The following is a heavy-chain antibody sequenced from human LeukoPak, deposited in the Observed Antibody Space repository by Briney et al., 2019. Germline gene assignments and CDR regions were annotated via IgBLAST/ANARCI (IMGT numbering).Heavy chain of an antibody. J-gene: IGHJ6*02. CDR3: ARSLMYCSSTSCYYYGMDV. Sequence: SETLPLTCTVSGGSISSYYWSWIRQPPGKGLEWIGYIYYSGSTNYNPSLKSRVTISVDTSKNQFSLKLSSVTAADTAVYYCARSLMYCSSTSCYYYGMDVWGQGTTVTVSS. V-gene: IGHV4-59*08. D-gene: IGHD2-2*01. CDR1: GGSISSYY. CDR2: IYYSGST.